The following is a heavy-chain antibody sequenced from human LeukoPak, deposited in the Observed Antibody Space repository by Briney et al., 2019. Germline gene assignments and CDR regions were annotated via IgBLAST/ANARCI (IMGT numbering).Heavy chain of an antibody. J-gene: IGHJ4*02. V-gene: IGHV3-48*04. CDR1: GFTFSSYS. D-gene: IGHD2-21*01. CDR2: ISSSSSTI. CDR3: ARDGGGYRGGGDY. Sequence: GGSLRLSCAASGFTFSSYSMNWVRQAPGKGLEWDSFISSSSSTIYYADSVKGRFTISRDNAKNSLYLQMNSLRAEDTAVYYCARDGGGYRGGGDYWGQGTLVTVSS.